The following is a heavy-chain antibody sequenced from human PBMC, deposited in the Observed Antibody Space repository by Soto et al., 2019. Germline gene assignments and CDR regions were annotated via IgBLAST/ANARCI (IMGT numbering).Heavy chain of an antibody. CDR2: ISYDGSNK. D-gene: IGHD5-12*01. V-gene: IGHV3-30*18. CDR1: GFTFSSYG. Sequence: QVQLVESGGGVVQPGRSLRLSCAASGFTFSSYGMHWVRQAPGKGLEWVAVISYDGSNKYYADSVKGRFTISRDNSKNTLYLQMNSLRAEDTAVYYCVKERFVDIVRGRGMDVWGQGTTVTVSS. CDR3: VKERFVDIVRGRGMDV. J-gene: IGHJ6*02.